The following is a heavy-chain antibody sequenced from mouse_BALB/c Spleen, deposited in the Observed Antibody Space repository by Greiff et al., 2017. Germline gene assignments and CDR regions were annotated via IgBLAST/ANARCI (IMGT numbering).Heavy chain of an antibody. CDR2: ISSGGGST. D-gene: IGHD1-1*01. CDR3: ARDYYGSSYPFAY. Sequence: EVKLVESGGGLVKPGGSLKLSCAASGFAFSSYDMSWVRQTPEKRLEWVANISSGGGSTYYPDTVKGRFTISRDNAKNTLYLQMSSLKSEDTAMYYCARDYYGSSYPFAYWGQGTLVTVSA. J-gene: IGHJ3*01. CDR1: GFAFSSYD. V-gene: IGHV5-12-1*01.